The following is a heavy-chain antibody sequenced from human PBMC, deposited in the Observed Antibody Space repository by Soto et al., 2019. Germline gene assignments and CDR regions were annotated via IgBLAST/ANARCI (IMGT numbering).Heavy chain of an antibody. CDR1: GSTFSSYS. D-gene: IGHD3-16*01. V-gene: IGHV3-21*01. J-gene: IGHJ4*02. Sequence: EVQLVESGGGLVKPGGSLRLSCAASGSTFSSYSMNWFRRAPGKGLEWVSSISSSSSYIYYADSVKGRFTISRDNAKNSLYLQMNSLRAEDTAVYYCASLWGISHPDYWGQGTLVTVSS. CDR2: ISSSSSYI. CDR3: ASLWGISHPDY.